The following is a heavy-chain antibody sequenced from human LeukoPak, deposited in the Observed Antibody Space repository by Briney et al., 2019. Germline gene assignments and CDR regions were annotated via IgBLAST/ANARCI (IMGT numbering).Heavy chain of an antibody. Sequence: SETLSLTCTVSGASISSYYWSGIRQPPGKGLEWIGYIYYSGSTNYNPSLKSRVTISVDTSKNQFSLKLSSVTAADTAVYYCARARTDDSSGYYYLGGYYFDYWGQGTLVTVSS. V-gene: IGHV4-59*01. CDR1: GASISSYY. CDR3: ARARTDDSSGYYYLGGYYFDY. J-gene: IGHJ4*02. CDR2: IYYSGST. D-gene: IGHD3-22*01.